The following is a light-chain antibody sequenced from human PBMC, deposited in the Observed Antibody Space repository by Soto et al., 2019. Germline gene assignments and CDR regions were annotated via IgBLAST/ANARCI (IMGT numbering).Light chain of an antibody. Sequence: QSALTQPPSVSGAPGQRVTISCTGSSSDIGAGYDVHWYQQLPGTAPKLLIYGNSNRPSGVPDRFSGSKSGTSASLAITGPQAEDGADYYCQSYDSSLSAWVFGGGTKLTVL. V-gene: IGLV1-40*01. J-gene: IGLJ3*02. CDR2: GNS. CDR1: SSDIGAGYD. CDR3: QSYDSSLSAWV.